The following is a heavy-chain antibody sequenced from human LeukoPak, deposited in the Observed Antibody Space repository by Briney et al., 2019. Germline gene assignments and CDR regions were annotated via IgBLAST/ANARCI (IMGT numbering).Heavy chain of an antibody. CDR1: GGSFSGYY. J-gene: IGHJ3*02. Sequence: SGTLSLTCAVYGGSFSGYYWSWIRQPPGKGLEWIGEINHSGSTNYNPSLKSRVTISVDTSKNQFSLKLTSVTAADTAVYYCAPKDSSGYYTDAFDIWGQGTMVTVSS. CDR3: APKDSSGYYTDAFDI. D-gene: IGHD3-22*01. V-gene: IGHV4-34*01. CDR2: INHSGST.